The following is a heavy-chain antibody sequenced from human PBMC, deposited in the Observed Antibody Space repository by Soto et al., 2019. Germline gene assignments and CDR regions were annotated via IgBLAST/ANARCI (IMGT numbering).Heavy chain of an antibody. CDR1: GYTFTSYY. CDR2: INPSGGST. Sequence: ASVKVSCKASGYTFTSYYMHWVRQAPGQGLEWMGIINPSGGSTSYAQKFQGRVTMTRDTSTSTVYMELGSLRSEDTAVYYCVRDSSYDYVWGSPALGWYYFDYWGQGTPVTVSS. J-gene: IGHJ4*02. V-gene: IGHV1-46*01. CDR3: VRDSSYDYVWGSPALGWYYFDY. D-gene: IGHD3-16*01.